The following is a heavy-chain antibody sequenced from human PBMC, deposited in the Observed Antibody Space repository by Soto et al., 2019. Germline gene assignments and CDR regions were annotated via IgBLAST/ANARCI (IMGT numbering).Heavy chain of an antibody. J-gene: IGHJ4*02. CDR2: INRGNGNT. CDR1: GGTFSSYT. D-gene: IGHD1-26*01. V-gene: IGHV1-3*01. Sequence: ASVKVSCKASGGTFSSYTISWVRQAPGQGLEWMGRINRGNGNTYYSENFQGRVTFTRDTSAGTVYMQLSSLTSEDTAVYYCARDDSGFSGSHYIDYFNYWGQGALVTVSS. CDR3: ARDDSGFSGSHYIDYFNY.